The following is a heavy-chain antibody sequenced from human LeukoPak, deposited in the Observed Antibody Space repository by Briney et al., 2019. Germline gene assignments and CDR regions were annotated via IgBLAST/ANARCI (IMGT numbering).Heavy chain of an antibody. D-gene: IGHD4-11*01. V-gene: IGHV3-53*01. CDR1: GFTVSSNC. Sequence: GGSLRLSCAASGFTVSSNCMSWVRQAPGKGLEWVSVIYSGGSTYYADSVKGRFTISRDNSKNTLYLQMNSLRAEDTAVYYCGRAGTTGDFDYWGQGTLVTVSS. J-gene: IGHJ4*02. CDR2: IYSGGST. CDR3: GRAGTTGDFDY.